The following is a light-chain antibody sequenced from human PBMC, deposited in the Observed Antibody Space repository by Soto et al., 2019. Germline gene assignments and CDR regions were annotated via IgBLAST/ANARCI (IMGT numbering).Light chain of an antibody. CDR3: HQYYDGPRT. Sequence: DIVLTQSPGTLSLSPGERATLSCRASQSVTSTFLAWYQQKPGQAPRLVMYGVSRRATGIPDRFSGSGSGTDFTLTISRLDPEDFAVYYCHQYYDGPRTFGQGTTVEIK. CDR2: GVS. V-gene: IGKV3-20*01. J-gene: IGKJ1*01. CDR1: QSVTSTF.